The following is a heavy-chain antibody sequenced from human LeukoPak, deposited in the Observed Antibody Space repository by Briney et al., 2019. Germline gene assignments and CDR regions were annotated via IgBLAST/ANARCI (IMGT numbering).Heavy chain of an antibody. CDR3: ARDGGDNGYYYYYMDV. V-gene: IGHV3-74*01. CDR2: INSDGSST. D-gene: IGHD2-21*01. Sequence: PGGSLRLSCAASGFTFSSYDMHWVRQAPGKGLVWVSRINSDGSSTSYADSVKGRFTISRDNAKNTLYLQMNSLRAEDTAVYYCARDGGDNGYYYYYMDVWGKGTTVTISS. CDR1: GFTFSSYD. J-gene: IGHJ6*03.